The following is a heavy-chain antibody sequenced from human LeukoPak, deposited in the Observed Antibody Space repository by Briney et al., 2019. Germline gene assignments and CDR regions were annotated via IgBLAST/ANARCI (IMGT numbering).Heavy chain of an antibody. D-gene: IGHD3-22*01. CDR3: ARGRYYYDSSGYPYNWFDP. J-gene: IGHJ5*02. Sequence: SSETLSLTCIVSRGSISAYYWSWIRQPPGKGLEWIGYIYNGGSTNYNPSLKGRVTISGDTSKNKFFLNLSSVTAADTAMYYCARGRYYYDSSGYPYNWFDPWGQGTLVTVSS. CDR2: IYNGGST. V-gene: IGHV4-59*01. CDR1: RGSISAYY.